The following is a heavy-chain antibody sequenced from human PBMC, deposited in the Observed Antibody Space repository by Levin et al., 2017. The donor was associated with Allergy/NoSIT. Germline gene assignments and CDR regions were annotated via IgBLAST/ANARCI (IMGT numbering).Heavy chain of an antibody. Sequence: KVSCKGSGYSFTSYWIGWVRQMPGKGLEWMGIIWPGDSDTRYSPSFQGQVTMSADKSVSTAYLQWATLKASDTAVYYCVRRGVTAEGGTNSFDLWGQGTLVTVSS. CDR2: IWPGDSDT. CDR1: GYSFTSYW. D-gene: IGHD2-21*02. V-gene: IGHV5-51*01. CDR3: VRRGVTAEGGTNSFDL. J-gene: IGHJ4*02.